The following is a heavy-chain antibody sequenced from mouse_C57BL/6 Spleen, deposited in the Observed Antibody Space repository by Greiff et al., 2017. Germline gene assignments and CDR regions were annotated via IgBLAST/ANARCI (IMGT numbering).Heavy chain of an antibody. V-gene: IGHV1-81*01. CDR1: GYTFTSYG. CDR3: ARHYGSSYWYFDV. CDR2: IYPRSGNT. J-gene: IGHJ1*03. D-gene: IGHD1-1*01. Sequence: QVHVKQSGAELARPGASVKLSCKASGYTFTSYGISWVKQRTGQGLEWIGEIYPRSGNTYYNEKFKGKATLTADKSSSTAYMELRSLTSEDSAVYFCARHYGSSYWYFDVWGTGTTVTVSS.